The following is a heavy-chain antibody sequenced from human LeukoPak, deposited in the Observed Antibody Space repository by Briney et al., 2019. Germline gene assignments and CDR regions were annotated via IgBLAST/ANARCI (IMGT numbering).Heavy chain of an antibody. CDR3: ARDLMEHQLLYWFDP. CDR1: GFTFSSYS. D-gene: IGHD2-2*01. CDR2: ISSSSSYI. J-gene: IGHJ5*02. Sequence: GGSLRLSCAASGFTFSSYSMNWVRQAPGKGLEWVSSISSSSSYIYYADSVKGRFTISRDNAKNSLYLQMNSLRAEDTAVYYCARDLMEHQLLYWFDPWGQGTLVTVSS. V-gene: IGHV3-21*01.